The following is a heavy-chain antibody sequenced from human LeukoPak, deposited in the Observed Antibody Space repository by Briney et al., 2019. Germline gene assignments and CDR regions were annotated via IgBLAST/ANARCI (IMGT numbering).Heavy chain of an antibody. CDR1: GYIFTNYY. V-gene: IGHV1-46*03. D-gene: IGHD2-2*02. J-gene: IGHJ4*02. Sequence: GASVKVSCKAFGYIFTNYYMHWVRQAPGQGLEWMGVINPSGGSTNYAPNFQGRVTMTRDTSTSTVYMELRSLRSEDTAKYFCARDFGGYRLLYEFGYFDHWGQGTLVTVSS. CDR3: ARDFGGYRLLYEFGYFDH. CDR2: INPSGGST.